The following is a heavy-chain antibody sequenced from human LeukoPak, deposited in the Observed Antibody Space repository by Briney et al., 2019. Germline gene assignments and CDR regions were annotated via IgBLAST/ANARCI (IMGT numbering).Heavy chain of an antibody. CDR2: INNSGRT. D-gene: IGHD5-18*01. J-gene: IGHJ4*02. CDR3: ARGRYNYGFYDS. V-gene: IGHV4-34*01. Sequence: PSETLSLTCAVYGGSFNDYYWTWIRRPPGKGLEWIGEINNSGRTNYNPSLNSRVTMSVDTSKNQFSLRLTSVTAADTATYYCARGRYNYGFYDSWGQGTLVSVSS. CDR1: GGSFNDYY.